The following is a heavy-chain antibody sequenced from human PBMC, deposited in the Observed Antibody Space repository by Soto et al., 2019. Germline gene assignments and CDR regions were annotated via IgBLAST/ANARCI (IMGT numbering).Heavy chain of an antibody. CDR3: ARLHYYDILTGHPKYYYYGMDV. CDR2: ISYSGST. Sequence: SETLSLTCTVSGGSISSSSYYWGWIRQTPGKGLEWIGYISYSGSTYYNPSLKSRVTISVDTSKNQFSLKLSSVTAADTAVYYCARLHYYDILTGHPKYYYYGMDVWGQGTTVTVSS. CDR1: GGSISSSSYY. D-gene: IGHD3-9*01. J-gene: IGHJ6*02. V-gene: IGHV4-39*01.